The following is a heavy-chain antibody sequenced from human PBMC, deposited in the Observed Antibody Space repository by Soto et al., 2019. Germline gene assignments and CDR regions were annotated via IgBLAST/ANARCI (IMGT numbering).Heavy chain of an antibody. D-gene: IGHD2-21*01. J-gene: IGHJ4*02. CDR3: AKGDTIISGGDCSFDY. V-gene: IGHV3-23*01. Sequence: PGGSLRLSCAASGFTFSSYAMSWVRQAPGKGLEWVSAISGSGGSTYYADSVKGRFTISRDNSKNTLYLQMNSLRAEDTAVYFCAKGDTIISGGDCSFDYWGQGTLVTVSS. CDR2: ISGSGGST. CDR1: GFTFSSYA.